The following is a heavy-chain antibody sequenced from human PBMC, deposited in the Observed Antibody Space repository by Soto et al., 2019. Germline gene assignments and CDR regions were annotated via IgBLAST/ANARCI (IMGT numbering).Heavy chain of an antibody. CDR3: SKDSGYSSSWYFNYYGMDV. Sequence: GGSLRLSCAASGFTFDDYAMHWVRQAPGKGLEWVSGISWNSGSIGHADSVKGRFTIPRDNAKNSLYLQMNSLRAEDTALYYCSKDSGYSSSWYFNYYGMDVWGQGTTVTVYS. V-gene: IGHV3-9*01. CDR2: ISWNSGSI. CDR1: GFTFDDYA. J-gene: IGHJ6*02. D-gene: IGHD6-13*01.